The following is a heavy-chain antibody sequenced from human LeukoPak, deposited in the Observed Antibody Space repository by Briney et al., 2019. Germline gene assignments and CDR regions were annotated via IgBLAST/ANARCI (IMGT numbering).Heavy chain of an antibody. CDR3: AYRLFRSSGGHGGFDA. V-gene: IGHV2-5*01. J-gene: IGHJ5*02. Sequence: VSGPTLVNPTQTLTLTCTFSGFSLSSSGVAVDWIRQPPGKALEWLADIYTNDNRQYSPSLRSRLTITKDTSKNQVVLTMTNMDPWDTATYYCAYRLFRSSGGHGGFDAWGQGTPVAVSS. CDR1: GFSLSSSGVA. D-gene: IGHD4-23*01. CDR2: IYTNDNR.